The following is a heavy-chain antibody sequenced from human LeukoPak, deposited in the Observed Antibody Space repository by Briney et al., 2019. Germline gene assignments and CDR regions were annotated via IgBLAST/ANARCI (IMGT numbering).Heavy chain of an antibody. Sequence: GGSLRLSCAASGFTFSSDGMHWVRQAPGKGLEWVAVIWYDGSNKYYADFVKGRFTISRDNSKNTLYLQMNSLRAEDTAVYYCARDRDNWNDSSYYYYGMDVWGKGTTVTVSS. J-gene: IGHJ6*04. CDR1: GFTFSSDG. V-gene: IGHV3-33*01. D-gene: IGHD1-1*01. CDR2: IWYDGSNK. CDR3: ARDRDNWNDSSYYYYGMDV.